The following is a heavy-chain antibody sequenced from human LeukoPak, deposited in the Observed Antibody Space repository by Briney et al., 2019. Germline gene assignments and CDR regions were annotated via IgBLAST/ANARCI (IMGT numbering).Heavy chain of an antibody. CDR3: AKSILMTTVTTYYFDY. V-gene: IGHV3-23*01. Sequence: PGGSLRLSCAASGFTFSSYAMSWVRQAPGKGLEWVSTISGSGGSIYYADSVKGRFTISGDNSKNTLYLQMNSLRAEDTAVYYCAKSILMTTVTTYYFDYWGQGTLVTVSS. CDR1: GFTFSSYA. D-gene: IGHD4-17*01. J-gene: IGHJ4*02. CDR2: ISGSGGSI.